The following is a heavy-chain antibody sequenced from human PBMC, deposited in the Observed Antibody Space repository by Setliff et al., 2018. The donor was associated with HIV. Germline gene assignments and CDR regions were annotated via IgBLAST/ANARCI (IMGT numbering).Heavy chain of an antibody. CDR2: ISGSSGHT. V-gene: IGHV3-11*06. CDR1: GFTFSDYY. J-gene: IGHJ4*02. CDR3: ARDLSYDYDRSSDTFDY. Sequence: GSLRLSCAASGFTFSDYYMSWIRQTPGKGLEWISYISGSSGHTTYADSVKGRFTISRDNAENTLYLQMNSLRAEDTAVYYCARDLSYDYDRSSDTFDYWGQGTLVTVSS. D-gene: IGHD3-22*01.